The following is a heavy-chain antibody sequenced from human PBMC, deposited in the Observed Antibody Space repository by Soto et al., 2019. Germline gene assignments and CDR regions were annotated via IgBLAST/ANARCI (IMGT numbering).Heavy chain of an antibody. CDR3: AREGGGGYYYMDV. CDR1: GGTFSSYT. Sequence: QVQLVQSGAEVKKPGSSVKVSCKASGGTFSSYTISWVRQAPGQGLEWMGRIIPILGIANYAQKFQGRVTITADKSTSTAYMELSSLRSEDTAVYYCAREGGGGYYYMDVWGKGTTVTVSS. J-gene: IGHJ6*03. D-gene: IGHD2-15*01. V-gene: IGHV1-69*08. CDR2: IIPILGIA.